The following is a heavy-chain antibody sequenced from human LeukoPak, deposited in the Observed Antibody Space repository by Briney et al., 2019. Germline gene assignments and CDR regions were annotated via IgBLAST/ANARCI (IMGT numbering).Heavy chain of an antibody. J-gene: IGHJ4*02. CDR2: INSDGSST. CDR1: KFTFSNYG. V-gene: IGHV3-74*01. Sequence: GGSLGLSCTASKFTFSNYGMQWVRQAPGRGLVWVSRINSDGSSTSYADSVKGRFTISRDNAKNTLYLQMNSLRAEDTAVYYCAIDYGDYWGQGTLVTVSS. CDR3: AIDYGDY.